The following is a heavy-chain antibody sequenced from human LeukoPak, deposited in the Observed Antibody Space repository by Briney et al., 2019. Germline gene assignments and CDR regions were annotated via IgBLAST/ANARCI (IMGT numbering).Heavy chain of an antibody. CDR2: IYYSGST. J-gene: IGHJ6*02. CDR1: GGSVSGGSYY. D-gene: IGHD5-18*01. Sequence: SETLSLTCTVSGGSVSGGSYYWSWIRQPPGKGLEWIGYIYYSGSTNYNPSLKSRVTISVDTSKNQFSLKLSSVTAADTAVYYCARVDTALGSGYGMDVWGQGTTVTVSS. V-gene: IGHV4-61*01. CDR3: ARVDTALGSGYGMDV.